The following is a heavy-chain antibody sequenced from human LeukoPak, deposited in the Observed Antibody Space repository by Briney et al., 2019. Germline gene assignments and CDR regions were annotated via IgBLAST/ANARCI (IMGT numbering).Heavy chain of an antibody. CDR2: IYYSGST. D-gene: IGHD3-22*01. V-gene: IGHV4-39*01. CDR1: GGSISSSSYY. Sequence: SETLSLTCTVSGGSISSSSYYWGWIRQPPGKGLVWIGSIYYSGSTYYNPSLKSRVTISVDTSKTQFSLKRSSVTAADTAVYYCARHVNRGIVEVIREPPYYMDVWGKGTTVTVSS. CDR3: ARHVNRGIVEVIREPPYYMDV. J-gene: IGHJ6*03.